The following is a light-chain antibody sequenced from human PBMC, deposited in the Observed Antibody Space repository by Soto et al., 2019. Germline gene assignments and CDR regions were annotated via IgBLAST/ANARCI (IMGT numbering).Light chain of an antibody. CDR3: QQRSGWLL. V-gene: IGKV3-11*01. J-gene: IGKJ2*01. CDR2: DTS. Sequence: EIVLTQSPATLSLSPGERATLSCRASQRISNSLAWYQHKPGQAPRLLIYDTSNRATGIPARFSGSGSGTDFTLTISSLGPEDFAVYYCQQRSGWLLFGQGTKLEIK. CDR1: QRISNS.